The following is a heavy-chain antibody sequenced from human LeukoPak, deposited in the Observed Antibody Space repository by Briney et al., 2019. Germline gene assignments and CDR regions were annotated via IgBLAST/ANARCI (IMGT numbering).Heavy chain of an antibody. CDR1: GFTFSNYW. Sequence: GGSLRLSCAASGFTFSNYWMSWVRQAPGKGLEWVANIKQDGSENYYVDSVKGRFTISRDNAKNSLYLQMNSLRAEDTAVYYCASPEWLPDSFDIWGQGTMVTGSS. CDR2: IKQDGSEN. J-gene: IGHJ3*02. D-gene: IGHD3-3*01. CDR3: ASPEWLPDSFDI. V-gene: IGHV3-7*01.